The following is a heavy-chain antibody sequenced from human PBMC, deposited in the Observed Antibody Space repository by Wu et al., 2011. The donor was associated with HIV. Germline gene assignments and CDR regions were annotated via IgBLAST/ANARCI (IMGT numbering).Heavy chain of an antibody. CDR1: GYSFTRYW. Sequence: VQLVQSGAEVKKPGESLKISCKGSGYSFTRYWIAWVRQMPGKGLEWMGIIYPGDSDTRYSPSFQGQVTISADKSISTAYLHWSSLKASDTAIYYCARHKKVEYQLLLFDYWGRGTLVTVSS. J-gene: IGHJ4*02. D-gene: IGHD2-2*01. CDR3: ARHKKVEYQLLLFDY. CDR2: IYPGDSDT. V-gene: IGHV5-51*01.